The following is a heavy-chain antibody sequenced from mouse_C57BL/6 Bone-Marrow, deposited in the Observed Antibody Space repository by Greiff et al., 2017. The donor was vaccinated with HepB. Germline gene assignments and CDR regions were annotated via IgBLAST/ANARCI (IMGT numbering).Heavy chain of an antibody. Sequence: VQLQQSGAELVRPGASVKLSCKASGYTFTDYYINWVKQRPGQGLEWIARIYPGSGNTYYNEKFKGKATLTAEKSSSTAYMQLSSLTSEDSAVCIGARGAGEEEDCLDYWGQGTTLTVSS. CDR2: IYPGSGNT. J-gene: IGHJ2*01. CDR1: GYTFTDYY. CDR3: ARGAGEEEDCLDY. V-gene: IGHV1-76*01.